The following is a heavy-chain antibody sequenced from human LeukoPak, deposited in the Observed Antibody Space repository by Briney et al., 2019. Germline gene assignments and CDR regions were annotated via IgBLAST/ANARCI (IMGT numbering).Heavy chain of an antibody. CDR2: INHSGST. CDR3: ARGRRKLGYCSSTSCYGRGYYYYYMDV. V-gene: IGHV4-34*01. Sequence: SETLSLTCAVYGGSFSGYYWSWIRQPPGKGLEWIGEINHSGSTNYNPSLKSRVTISVDTSKNQFSLKLSSVTAADTAVYYCARGRRKLGYCSSTSCYGRGYYYYYMDVWGKGTTVTVSS. CDR1: GGSFSGYY. J-gene: IGHJ6*03. D-gene: IGHD2-2*01.